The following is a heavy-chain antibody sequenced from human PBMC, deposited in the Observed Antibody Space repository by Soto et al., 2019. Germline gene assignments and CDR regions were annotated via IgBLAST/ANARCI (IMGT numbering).Heavy chain of an antibody. CDR1: GFTFSSYG. Sequence: GGSLRLSCAASGFTFSSYGMHWVRQAPGKGLEWVAVIWYDGSNKYYADSVKGRFTISRDNSKNTLYLQMNSLRAEDTAVYYCARGRDGYSHAFDIWGQGTMVTVSS. D-gene: IGHD5-18*01. CDR2: IWYDGSNK. V-gene: IGHV3-33*01. CDR3: ARGRDGYSHAFDI. J-gene: IGHJ3*02.